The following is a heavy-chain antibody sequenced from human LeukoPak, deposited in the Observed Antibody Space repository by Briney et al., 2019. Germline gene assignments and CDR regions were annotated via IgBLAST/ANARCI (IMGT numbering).Heavy chain of an antibody. J-gene: IGHJ4*02. CDR3: AKGLFYGSGSYLDY. CDR2: IRYDGSNK. D-gene: IGHD3-10*01. Sequence: GGSLRLSCAASGFTFSSYGMHWVRQAPGKGLEWVAFIRYDGSNKYYADSVKGRFTISRDNSKNTLYLQMNSLRAEDTAVYYCAKGLFYGSGSYLDYWGQGTLVTVSS. CDR1: GFTFSSYG. V-gene: IGHV3-30*02.